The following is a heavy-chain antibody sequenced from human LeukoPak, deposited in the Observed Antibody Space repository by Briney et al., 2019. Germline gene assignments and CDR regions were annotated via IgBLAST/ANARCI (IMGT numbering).Heavy chain of an antibody. V-gene: IGHV4-4*07. J-gene: IGHJ4*02. CDR3: ASEAYYYDSSGYYKY. Sequence: PSETLSLTCTVSGDSISSFHWSWIRQPAGKGLEWIGRIYTSGSTNYNPSLKSRVTMSVDTSKNQFSLKLSSVTAADTAVYYCASEAYYYDSSGYYKYWGQGALVTVSS. CDR2: IYTSGST. CDR1: GDSISSFH. D-gene: IGHD3-22*01.